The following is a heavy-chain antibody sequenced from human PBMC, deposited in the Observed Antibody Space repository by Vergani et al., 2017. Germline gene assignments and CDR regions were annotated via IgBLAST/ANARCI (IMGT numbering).Heavy chain of an antibody. CDR2: TWHDGNNK. D-gene: IGHD1-14*01. CDR3: ARDLRLLYNRFDP. Sequence: QVQLVESGGGVVQPGRSLILSCAASGFTFNQYGMHWVRQAPGKGLEWVAVTWHDGNNKQYADSVKGRFTISRDNSKSTMYLQMNSLRDEDTGVYYCARDLRLLYNRFDPWGQGTLVTVSS. J-gene: IGHJ5*02. CDR1: GFTFNQYG. V-gene: IGHV3-33*01.